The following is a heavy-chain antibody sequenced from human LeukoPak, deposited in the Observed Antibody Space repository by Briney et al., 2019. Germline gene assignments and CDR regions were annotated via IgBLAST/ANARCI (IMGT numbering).Heavy chain of an antibody. CDR3: AVLHLGYCSSTSCYRNYYMDV. CDR2: INTYTRNP. Sequence: ASVKVSCKASGYTFTTYVLNWVRQAPGQGFEWMGFINTYTRNPTYAQGFTGRFVFSLDTSVSTAYLQISSLKAEDTAVYYCAVLHLGYCSSTSCYRNYYMDVWGKGTTVTVSS. V-gene: IGHV7-4-1*02. J-gene: IGHJ6*03. CDR1: GYTFTTYV. D-gene: IGHD2-2*02.